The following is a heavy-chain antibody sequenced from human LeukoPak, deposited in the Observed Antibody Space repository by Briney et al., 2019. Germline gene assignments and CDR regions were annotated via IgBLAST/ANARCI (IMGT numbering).Heavy chain of an antibody. CDR1: GFTFSSYG. Sequence: PGGSLRLSCAASGFTFSSYGMSWVRQAPGKGLEWVSAMSGSGGSTYYADSVKGRFTISRDNSKNSLYLQMNSLRAEDMALYYCAKGYSSSWYNWFDPWGQGTLVTVSS. V-gene: IGHV3-23*01. J-gene: IGHJ5*02. CDR3: AKGYSSSWYNWFDP. D-gene: IGHD6-13*01. CDR2: MSGSGGST.